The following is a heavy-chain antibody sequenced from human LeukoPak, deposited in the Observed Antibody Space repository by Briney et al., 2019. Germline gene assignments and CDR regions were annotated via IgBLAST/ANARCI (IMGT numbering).Heavy chain of an antibody. CDR2: INHSGST. D-gene: IGHD6-13*01. CDR3: AEAGYSSSWYGYEYYFDY. CDR1: GGSFSGYY. V-gene: IGHV4-34*01. J-gene: IGHJ4*02. Sequence: SETLSLTCAVYGGSFSGYYWSWIRQPPGKGLEWIGEINHSGSTNYNPSLKSRVTISVDTSKNQFSPKLSSVTAADTAVYYCAEAGYSSSWYGYEYYFDYWGQGTLVTVSS.